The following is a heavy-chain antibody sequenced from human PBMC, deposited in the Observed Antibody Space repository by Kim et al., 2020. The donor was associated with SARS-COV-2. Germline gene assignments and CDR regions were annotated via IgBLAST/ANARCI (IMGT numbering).Heavy chain of an antibody. D-gene: IGHD1-26*01. CDR3: AIGVGATPFDP. V-gene: IGHV1-18*01. CDR2: NT. Sequence: NTNYATKLQDRVTMTTDTSTSTAYMELRSLRSDDTAGYYCAIGVGATPFDPWGQGTLVTVSS. J-gene: IGHJ5*02.